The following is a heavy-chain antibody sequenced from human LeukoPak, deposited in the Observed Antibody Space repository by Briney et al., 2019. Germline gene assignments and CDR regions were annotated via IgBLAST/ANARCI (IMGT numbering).Heavy chain of an antibody. J-gene: IGHJ4*02. Sequence: GGSLRLSCAASGFTVSSNYMSWVRQAPGKGLEWVSVIYSGGSTYYADSVKGRFTISRDNSKNTLYLQMNSLRAEDAAVYYCARARVDTAMYWGNYFDYWGQGTLVTVSS. CDR1: GFTVSSNY. CDR2: IYSGGST. D-gene: IGHD5-18*01. V-gene: IGHV3-53*01. CDR3: ARARVDTAMYWGNYFDY.